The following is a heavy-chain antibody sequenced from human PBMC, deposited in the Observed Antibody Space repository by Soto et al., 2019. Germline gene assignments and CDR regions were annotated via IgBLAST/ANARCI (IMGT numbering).Heavy chain of an antibody. CDR2: VCTKYEK. CDR3: SSKGYYSYAFDV. D-gene: IGHD5-12*01. Sequence: QVTLKESGPVLVKPTETLTLTCSVSGASLINDRRGVSWLRQPPGKALEWLAHVCTKYEKSYSESLKRRLTIFSDASRGQVVLTMTYMDPVDTATYYCSSKGYYSYAFDVWGQGTMVIVSS. J-gene: IGHJ3*01. V-gene: IGHV2-26*01. CDR1: GASLINDRRG.